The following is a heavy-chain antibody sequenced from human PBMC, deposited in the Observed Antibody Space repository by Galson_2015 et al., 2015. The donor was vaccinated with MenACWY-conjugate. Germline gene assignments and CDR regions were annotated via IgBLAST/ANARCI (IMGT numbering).Heavy chain of an antibody. V-gene: IGHV3-11*05. J-gene: IGHJ4*02. D-gene: IGHD1-1*01. CDR3: ARVQGGTRGVNY. CDR2: ISSSSTYT. Sequence: SLRLSCAASGFTFSDYYMSWIRQAPGKGLEWVSYISSSSTYTDHADSVKGRFTISRDNAKNSLYLQMNSLRAEDTAVYYCARVQGGTRGVNYWGQGTLATVSS. CDR1: GFTFSDYY.